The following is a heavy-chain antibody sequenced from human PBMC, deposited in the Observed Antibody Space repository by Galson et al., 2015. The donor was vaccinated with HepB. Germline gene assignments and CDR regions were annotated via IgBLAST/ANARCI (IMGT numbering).Heavy chain of an antibody. CDR3: ASLGQWGEY. CDR1: GVTFSKHW. Sequence: SLRLSCAASGVTFSKHWMSWVRQAPGKGLEWVANIKEDGSEKYYVDSVKGRFTISRDNARNSVYLQMNSLRVEDTAVYYWASLGQWGEYWGQGTLVTVSS. V-gene: IGHV3-7*01. CDR2: IKEDGSEK. D-gene: IGHD3-16*01. J-gene: IGHJ4*02.